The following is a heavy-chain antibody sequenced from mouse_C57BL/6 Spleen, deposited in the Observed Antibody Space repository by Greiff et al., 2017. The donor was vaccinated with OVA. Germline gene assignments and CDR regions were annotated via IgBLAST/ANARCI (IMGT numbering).Heavy chain of an antibody. D-gene: IGHD1-1*01. CDR1: GYTFTSYW. Sequence: QVQLQQPGAELVKPGASVKLSCKASGYTFTSYWMQWVKQRPGQGLEWIGEIDPSDSYTNYNQKFKGKSTLTVDKSSSTAYMQLSSLTSEDSAVYYCARRDYYGSSYYAMDYWGQGTSVTVSS. J-gene: IGHJ4*01. CDR3: ARRDYYGSSYYAMDY. CDR2: IDPSDSYT. V-gene: IGHV1-50*01.